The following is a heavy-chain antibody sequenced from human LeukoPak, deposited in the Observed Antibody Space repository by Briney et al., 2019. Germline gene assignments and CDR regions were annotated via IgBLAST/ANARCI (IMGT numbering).Heavy chain of an antibody. CDR1: GGSISSGTYY. V-gene: IGHV4-61*02. CDR3: ARVTTGGYYNC. Sequence: SQTLSLTCTVSGGSISSGTYYWTWIRQPAGKGLEWIGRIYTTGSTYYNPSLKSRFTMSTDTSKNQFSLKLSSVTAADTAVYYCARVTTGGYYNCWGQGTLVTVSS. J-gene: IGHJ4*02. D-gene: IGHD3-22*01. CDR2: IYTTGST.